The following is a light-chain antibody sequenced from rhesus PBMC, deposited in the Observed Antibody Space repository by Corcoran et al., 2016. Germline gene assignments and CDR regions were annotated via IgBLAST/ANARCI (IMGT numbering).Light chain of an antibody. CDR3: QQHDNSPLT. V-gene: IGKV1-69*01. Sequence: DIQMTQSPSSLSASVGDRVTITCRASQGISNWLAWYQQKPGKAPKLLIYRASNLETGVPSRFSGSGSGTDCTLTFSSLQPEDIATYYCQQHDNSPLTFGGGTKVEIK. CDR2: RAS. J-gene: IGKJ4*01. CDR1: QGISNW.